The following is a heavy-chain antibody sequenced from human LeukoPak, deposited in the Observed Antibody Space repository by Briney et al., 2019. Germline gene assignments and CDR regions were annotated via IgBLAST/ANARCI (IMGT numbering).Heavy chain of an antibody. J-gene: IGHJ4*02. CDR1: GFTFSSYG. D-gene: IGHD3-10*01. CDR2: ISGGGGST. Sequence: PGGSLRLSCAASGFTFSSYGMSWVRQAPGKGLEWVSAISGGGGSTYYADSVKGRFTISRDNSKNTLYLQMNSLRAEDTAVYYCAKFRQMVRGSCGGQGTLVTVSS. V-gene: IGHV3-23*01. CDR3: AKFRQMVRGSC.